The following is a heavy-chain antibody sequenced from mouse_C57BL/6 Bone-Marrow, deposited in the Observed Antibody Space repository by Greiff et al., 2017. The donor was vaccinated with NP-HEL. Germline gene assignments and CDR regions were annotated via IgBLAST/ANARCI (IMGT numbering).Heavy chain of an antibody. J-gene: IGHJ3*01. Sequence: VQLQQSGPELVKPGASVKISCKASGYTFTDYYMNWVKQSHGKSLEWIGDINPNNGGTSYNQKFKGKATLTVDKSSSTAYMELRSLTSEDSAVYYCARRGLIYYERFVAYWGQGTLVTVSA. CDR3: ARRGLIYYERFVAY. CDR1: GYTFTDYY. V-gene: IGHV1-26*01. D-gene: IGHD2-4*01. CDR2: INPNNGGT.